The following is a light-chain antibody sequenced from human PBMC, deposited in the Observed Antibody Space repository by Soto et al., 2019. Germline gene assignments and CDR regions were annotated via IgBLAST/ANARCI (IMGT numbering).Light chain of an antibody. Sequence: QSALTQPASVSGSPGRSIIISCTGSSSDVGGYNFVSWYQQHPGKAPKLMIYEVSNRPSGVSNRFSGSKSGNTASLSISGLQAEDEAEYYCSSYTSNSTRVFGTGTKLTVL. V-gene: IGLV2-14*01. CDR1: SSDVGGYNF. CDR2: EVS. J-gene: IGLJ1*01. CDR3: SSYTSNSTRV.